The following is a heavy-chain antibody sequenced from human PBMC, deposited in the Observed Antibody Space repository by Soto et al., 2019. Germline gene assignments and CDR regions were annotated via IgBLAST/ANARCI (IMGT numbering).Heavy chain of an antibody. CDR3: ARGLISGSHYTGGWYYFDP. D-gene: IGHD1-26*01. CDR1: GGSVSSTNW. J-gene: IGHJ4*02. Sequence: PSETLSLTCAVCGGSVSSTNWWSWVRQSPGKGLEWIGQINHTGSANYNPSLKSRVTISVHTSNSQFSLELSSATAEGTAVYYCARGLISGSHYTGGWYYFDPWGQETQVTISS. V-gene: IGHV4-4*02. CDR2: INHTGSA.